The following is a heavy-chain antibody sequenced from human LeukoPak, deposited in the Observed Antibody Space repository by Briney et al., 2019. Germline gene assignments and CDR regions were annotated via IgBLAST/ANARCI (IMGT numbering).Heavy chain of an antibody. Sequence: PGRSLRLSCAASGFTFSSYDMHWVRQAPGKGLEWVALIWYDGSNKNYADSVKGRFTISRDKSKNTLFLQMNSLRAEDTAVYYCAREASDAFDIWGQGTMVTVSS. CDR1: GFTFSSYD. J-gene: IGHJ3*02. CDR3: AREASDAFDI. CDR2: IWYDGSNK. V-gene: IGHV3-33*01.